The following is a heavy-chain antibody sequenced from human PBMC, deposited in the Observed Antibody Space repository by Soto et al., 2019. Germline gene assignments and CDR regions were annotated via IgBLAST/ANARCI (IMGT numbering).Heavy chain of an antibody. Sequence: ASETLSLTCTVSGGSISSGGYYWSWIRQHPGKGLEWIGYIYYSGSTYYNPSLKSRVTISVDTSKNQFSLKLSSVTAADTAVYYCARDLWFGEFNGNWFDPWGQGTLVTVSS. D-gene: IGHD3-10*01. J-gene: IGHJ5*02. CDR2: IYYSGST. CDR1: GGSISSGGYY. V-gene: IGHV4-31*03. CDR3: ARDLWFGEFNGNWFDP.